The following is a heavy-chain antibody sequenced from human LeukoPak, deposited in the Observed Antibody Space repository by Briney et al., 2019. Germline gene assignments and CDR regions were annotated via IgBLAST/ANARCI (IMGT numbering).Heavy chain of an antibody. D-gene: IGHD3-10*02. V-gene: IGHV3-48*03. J-gene: IGHJ6*04. CDR2: ISHSGSTI. CDR3: AELGITMIGGV. CDR1: GFTFSSYE. Sequence: GGSLRLSCTAPGFTFSSYEMNWVRQAPGKGLEWVSYISHSGSTIYYEDSVKGRFTISRDNAKNSLYLQMNSLRAEDTAVYYCAELGITMIGGVWGKGTTVTISS.